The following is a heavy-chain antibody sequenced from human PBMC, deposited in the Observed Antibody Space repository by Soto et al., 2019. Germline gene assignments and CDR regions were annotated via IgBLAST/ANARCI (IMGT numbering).Heavy chain of an antibody. V-gene: IGHV3-72*01. CDR2: ITNRATGDTT. CDR1: GFSVSDHF. Sequence: EVQLVESGGGLVQSGGSLRLSCTASGFSVSDHFMDWVRQTPGKGLEWLGQITNRATGDTTFYAASVKGRFTVSKDESRNSLYLQIHNLKTEDTAVYYCASSITQMLTDWGQGTLVAV. D-gene: IGHD1-20*01. J-gene: IGHJ4*02. CDR3: ASSITQMLTD.